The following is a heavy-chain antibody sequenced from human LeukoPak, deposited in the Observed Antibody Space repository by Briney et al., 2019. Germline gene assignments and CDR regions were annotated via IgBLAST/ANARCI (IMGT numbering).Heavy chain of an antibody. J-gene: IGHJ4*02. V-gene: IGHV3-7*01. D-gene: IGHD3-9*01. CDR2: IKQDGSEK. Sequence: PGGSLRLSCAGSGFTFSSYWMSWVRQAPGKGLEWVANIKQDGSEKYYVDSVKGRFTISRDNAKNSLYLQMNSLRAEDTAVYYCARLVTRDLTGYLRTDYFDYWGQGTLVTVSS. CDR1: GFTFSSYW. CDR3: ARLVTRDLTGYLRTDYFDY.